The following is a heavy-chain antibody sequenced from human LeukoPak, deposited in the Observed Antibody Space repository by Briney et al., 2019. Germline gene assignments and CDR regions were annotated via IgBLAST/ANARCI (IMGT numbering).Heavy chain of an antibody. D-gene: IGHD3-10*02. CDR2: ISGSGGST. V-gene: IGHV3-23*01. CDR3: AELGITMIGGV. Sequence: QAGGSLRLSCAASGFSLSSYAMSWVRQAPGKGLEWVSAISGSGGSTYYADSVKGRFTISRDNAKNSLYLQMNSLRAEDTAVYYCAELGITMIGGVWGKGTTVTISS. J-gene: IGHJ6*04. CDR1: GFSLSSYA.